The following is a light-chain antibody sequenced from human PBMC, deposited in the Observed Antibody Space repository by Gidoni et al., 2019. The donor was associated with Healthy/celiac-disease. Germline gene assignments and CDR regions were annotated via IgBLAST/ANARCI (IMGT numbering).Light chain of an antibody. J-gene: IGKJ3*01. V-gene: IGKV2-28*01. Sequence: DIVLTQFTLSLPVTPGEPASISCRSSQSLLHSNGYNYLDWYLQKPGQSPQLLIYLGSNRASGVPDRFSGSGSGTDVTLKISRVEAEDVGGYYCRQDLQTPRTFXPXTKVDIK. CDR3: RQDLQTPRT. CDR2: LGS. CDR1: QSLLHSNGYNY.